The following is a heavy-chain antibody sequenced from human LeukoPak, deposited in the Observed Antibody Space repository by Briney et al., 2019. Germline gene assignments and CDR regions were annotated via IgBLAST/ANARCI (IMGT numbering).Heavy chain of an antibody. Sequence: SEILSLTCTVSGGSISSSSYYWGWIRQPPGKGLEWIGSIYYSGSTYYNPSLKSRVTISVDTSKNQFSLKLSSVTAADTAVYYCARLWYYYDSSGHGYYFDYWGQGTLVTVSS. CDR1: GGSISSSSYY. V-gene: IGHV4-39*01. J-gene: IGHJ4*02. CDR2: IYYSGST. D-gene: IGHD3-22*01. CDR3: ARLWYYYDSSGHGYYFDY.